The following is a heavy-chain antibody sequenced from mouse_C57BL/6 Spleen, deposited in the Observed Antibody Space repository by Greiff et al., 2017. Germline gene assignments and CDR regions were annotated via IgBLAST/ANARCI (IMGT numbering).Heavy chain of an antibody. J-gene: IGHJ1*03. CDR3: ARPYGNYLPSYIDV. V-gene: IGHV5-17*01. CDR1: GFTFSDYG. Sequence: EVMLVESGGGLVKPGGSLKLSCAASGFTFSDYGMHWVRQAPEKGLEWVAYISSGSSTIYYADTVKGRFTLSRDNAKNTLFLQITSLRAEDTAMYYSARPYGNYLPSYIDVWGTGTTVTVSS. CDR2: ISSGSSTI. D-gene: IGHD2-1*01.